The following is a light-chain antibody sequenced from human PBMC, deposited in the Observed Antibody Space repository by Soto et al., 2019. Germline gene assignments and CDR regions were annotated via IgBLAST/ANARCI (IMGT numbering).Light chain of an antibody. V-gene: IGKV3-15*01. CDR1: QSVGSN. CDR3: QQYNNWPAS. CDR2: ATS. Sequence: EIVMTQSPGTLSVSLGERATLSCRASQSVGSNLAWHQQKPGQAPRLLIYATSTRATGVPARFSGSGSGTEFTLTISGLQSEDFVVYHCQQYNNWPASFGQGTKVEIK. J-gene: IGKJ1*01.